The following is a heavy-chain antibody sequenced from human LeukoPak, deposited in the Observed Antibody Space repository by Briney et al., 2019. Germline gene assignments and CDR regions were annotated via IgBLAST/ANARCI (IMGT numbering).Heavy chain of an antibody. D-gene: IGHD3-3*01. V-gene: IGHV3-49*03. CDR1: GFTFGDYV. Sequence: GRSLRLSCTASGFTFGDYVVSWFRQAPGKGLEWVGFIRTKPYGGTTEYAASVKGRFTISRDDSESIAYLQMNSLKTEDTAVYYCTRGSDTIFGVARDGFDSWGQGTLVTVSS. J-gene: IGHJ4*02. CDR3: TRGSDTIFGVARDGFDS. CDR2: IRTKPYGGTT.